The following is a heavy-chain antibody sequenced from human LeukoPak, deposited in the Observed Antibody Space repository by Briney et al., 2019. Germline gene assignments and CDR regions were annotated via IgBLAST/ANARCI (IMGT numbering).Heavy chain of an antibody. CDR1: GYTFTGYY. D-gene: IGHD2-2*01. Sequence: ASVKVSCKASGYTFTGYYMHWVRQAPGQGLEWMGWINPISGGTNYAQKFQGRVTMTRDTSISTAYMELSRLRSDDTAVYYCASTDRYCSSTSCYRYYYYMDVWGKGTTVTVSS. CDR3: ASTDRYCSSTSCYRYYYYMDV. V-gene: IGHV1-2*02. J-gene: IGHJ6*03. CDR2: INPISGGT.